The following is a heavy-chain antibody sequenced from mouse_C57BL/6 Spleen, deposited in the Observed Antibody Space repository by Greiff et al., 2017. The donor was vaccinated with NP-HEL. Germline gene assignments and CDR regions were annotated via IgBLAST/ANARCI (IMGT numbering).Heavy chain of an antibody. V-gene: IGHV1-53*01. D-gene: IGHD3-2*02. CDR2: INPSNGGT. CDR3: ARKKVTAQLFDY. Sequence: QVQLQQSGTELVKPGASVKLSCKASGYTFTSYWMHWVKQRPGQGLEWIGNINPSNGGTNYNEKFKSKATLTVDKSSSTAYMQLSSLTSEDSAVYYCARKKVTAQLFDYWGQGTTLTVSS. CDR1: GYTFTSYW. J-gene: IGHJ2*01.